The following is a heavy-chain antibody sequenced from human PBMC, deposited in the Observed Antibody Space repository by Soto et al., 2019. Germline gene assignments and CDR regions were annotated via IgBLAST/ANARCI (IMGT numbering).Heavy chain of an antibody. CDR3: ARDYGDYYYGLDV. CDR1: GFTFTNYR. J-gene: IGHJ6*02. CDR2: INQDGSKK. V-gene: IGHV3-7*04. D-gene: IGHD4-17*01. Sequence: EVQLVESGGGLVQRGGSLRVSCGVSGFTFTNYRMTWVRQAPGRGLEWVANINQDGSKKYYVDSVKGRFTISRDNARNSLYLQMDSLRAEDTAVYYCARDYGDYYYGLDVWGQGTTDTVSS.